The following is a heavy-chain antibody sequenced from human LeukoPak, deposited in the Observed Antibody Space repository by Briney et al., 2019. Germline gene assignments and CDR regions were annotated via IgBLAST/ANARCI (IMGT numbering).Heavy chain of an antibody. CDR3: AREQRAGLSGSLGGSFASYYTYYYMDM. J-gene: IGHJ6*03. V-gene: IGHV1-46*01. CDR2: INPMDGAT. CDR1: GYPFTGYY. D-gene: IGHD1-26*01. Sequence: ASVKVSCKASGYPFTGYYLHWVRQAPGQGLEWMGMINPMDGATTYTQRFQGRVTMTRDMSSNTVYMDLRSLRSEDTAVYVCAREQRAGLSGSLGGSFASYYTYYYMDMWGRGTTVAVSS.